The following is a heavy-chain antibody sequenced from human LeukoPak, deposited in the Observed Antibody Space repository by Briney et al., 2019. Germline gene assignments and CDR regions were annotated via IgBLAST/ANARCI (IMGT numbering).Heavy chain of an antibody. J-gene: IGHJ6*02. CDR2: IIPIFGIA. CDR3: AKDPYCSSISCYMGSKDFYYYYGMDV. Sequence: SVTVSCKASGGTFSSYAISWVRQAPGQGLEWMGRIIPIFGIANYAQKFQGRVTITADKSTSTAYMELSSLRSEDTAVYYCAKDPYCSSISCYMGSKDFYYYYGMDVWGQGTTVTVSS. D-gene: IGHD2-2*02. V-gene: IGHV1-69*04. CDR1: GGTFSSYA.